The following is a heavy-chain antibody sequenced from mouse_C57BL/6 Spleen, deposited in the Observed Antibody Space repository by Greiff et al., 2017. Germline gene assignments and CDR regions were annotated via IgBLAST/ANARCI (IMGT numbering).Heavy chain of an antibody. CDR3: ARGITTVGATWDFDY. J-gene: IGHJ2*01. Sequence: QVQLQQPGAELVKPGASVKLSCKASGYTFTSYWMHWVKQRPGRGLEWIGRIDPNSGGTKYNEKFKSKATLTVDKPSSTAYMQLSSLTSEDSEVYYCARGITTVGATWDFDYWGQGTTLTVSS. V-gene: IGHV1-72*01. CDR1: GYTFTSYW. D-gene: IGHD1-1*01. CDR2: IDPNSGGT.